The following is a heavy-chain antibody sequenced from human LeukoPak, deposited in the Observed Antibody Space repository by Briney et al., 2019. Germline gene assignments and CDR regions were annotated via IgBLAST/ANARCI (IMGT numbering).Heavy chain of an antibody. CDR2: INSRSSSI. CDR1: GFTFSSYS. Sequence: GGSLRLSCAASGFTFSSYSMNWVRQAPGKGLEWVSYINSRSSSIHYADSVKGRFTISRDNAKNSLYLQMNSLRAEDTAVYYCAREMGVAIGVGAFDIWGQGTMVTVSS. D-gene: IGHD3-3*01. CDR3: AREMGVAIGVGAFDI. V-gene: IGHV3-48*04. J-gene: IGHJ3*02.